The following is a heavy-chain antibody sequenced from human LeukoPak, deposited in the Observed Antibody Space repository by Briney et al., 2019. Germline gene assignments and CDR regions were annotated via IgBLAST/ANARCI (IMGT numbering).Heavy chain of an antibody. D-gene: IGHD6-13*01. CDR1: GYSFTTYY. CDR3: ARGAAAASGGDY. J-gene: IGHJ4*02. Sequence: ASVKVSCKASGYSFTTYYMHWVRQAPGQGLEWMGVINPSGGSTNYAQKFQGRVTMTRDTSISTAYMELSRLRSDDTAVYYCARGAAAASGGDYWGQGTLVTVSS. CDR2: INPSGGST. V-gene: IGHV1-46*01.